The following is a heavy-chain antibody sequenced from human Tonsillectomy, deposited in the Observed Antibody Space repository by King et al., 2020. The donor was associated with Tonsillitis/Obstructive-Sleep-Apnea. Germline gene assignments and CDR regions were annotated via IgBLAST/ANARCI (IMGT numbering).Heavy chain of an antibody. CDR1: GFTFSNAW. CDR2: IKSKTDGGTT. V-gene: IGHV3-15*01. D-gene: IGHD1-14*01. Sequence: DVQLVESGGGLLKPGGSLRLSCVVSGFTFSNAWMSWVRQAPGKGLEWVGRIKSKTDGGTTDYAARVKGRFTISRDDSKNTLYLQMNSLKTEDTAMYYCTGRNQFDYWGQGTLVTVSS. J-gene: IGHJ4*02. CDR3: TGRNQFDY.